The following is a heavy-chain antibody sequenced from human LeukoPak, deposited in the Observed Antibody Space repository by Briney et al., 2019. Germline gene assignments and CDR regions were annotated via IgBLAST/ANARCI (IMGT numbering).Heavy chain of an antibody. CDR1: GFTFTNYW. CDR2: IKQDGSEK. CDR3: ARTRGSYCFDF. V-gene: IGHV3-7*05. J-gene: IGHJ4*02. D-gene: IGHD1-26*01. Sequence: GVSLRLSCAASGFTFTNYWLTWVRQAPGKGREWVANIKQDGSEKYYVDSVKGRFTISRDNATHSLYLQMNSLRAEDTAMYYCARTRGSYCFDFWGQGTLVTVSA.